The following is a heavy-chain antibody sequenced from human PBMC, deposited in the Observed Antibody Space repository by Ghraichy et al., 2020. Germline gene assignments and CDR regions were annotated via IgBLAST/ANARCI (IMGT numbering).Heavy chain of an antibody. CDR2: IYYSGST. Sequence: TLSLTCTVSGGSISSGGYYWSWIRQHPGKGLEWIGYIYYSGSTYYNPSLKSRVTISVDTSKNQFSLKLSSVTAADTAVYYCARSGADLPAAIKGGPEGYYYYYGMDVWGQGTTVTVSS. CDR3: ARSGADLPAAIKGGPEGYYYYYGMDV. J-gene: IGHJ6*02. D-gene: IGHD2-2*01. CDR1: GGSISSGGYY. V-gene: IGHV4-31*03.